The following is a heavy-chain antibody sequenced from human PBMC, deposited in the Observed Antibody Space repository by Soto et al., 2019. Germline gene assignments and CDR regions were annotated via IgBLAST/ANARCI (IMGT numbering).Heavy chain of an antibody. Sequence: GGSVRLSCAASGFTFSSYAMHWVRQAPGKGLEWVAVISYDGSNKYYADSVKGRFTISRDNSKNTLYLQMNSLRAEDTAVYYCARDVAVAGTRGYYFDYWGQGTLVTVSS. V-gene: IGHV3-30-3*01. CDR3: ARDVAVAGTRGYYFDY. CDR2: ISYDGSNK. J-gene: IGHJ4*02. CDR1: GFTFSSYA. D-gene: IGHD6-19*01.